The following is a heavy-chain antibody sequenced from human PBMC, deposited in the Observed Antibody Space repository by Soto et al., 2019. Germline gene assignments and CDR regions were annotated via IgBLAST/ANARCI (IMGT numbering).Heavy chain of an antibody. CDR3: AKDRRGGLFSKVGYFDY. CDR2: ISGSGGST. Sequence: EVQLLESGGGLVQPGGSLRLSCAASGFTFSSYAMSWVRQAPGKGLEWVSAISGSGGSTYYADSVKGRFTSSRDNSKNTLYLQMNSLRAEDTAVYYCAKDRRGGLFSKVGYFDYWGQGTLVTVSS. D-gene: IGHD2-21*01. CDR1: GFTFSSYA. V-gene: IGHV3-23*01. J-gene: IGHJ4*02.